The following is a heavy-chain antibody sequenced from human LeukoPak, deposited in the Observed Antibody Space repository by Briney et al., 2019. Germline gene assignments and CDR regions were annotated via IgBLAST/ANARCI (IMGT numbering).Heavy chain of an antibody. J-gene: IGHJ5*02. V-gene: IGHV4-4*02. Sequence: SETLSLTCAVSGGSISSSNWWSWVRQPPGKGLEWIGEIYHSGSTNYNPSLKSRVTISVDKSKNQFSLKLSSVTAADTAVYYCAKRPAYNWFDPWGQGTLVTVSP. CDR3: AKRPAYNWFDP. CDR1: GGSISSSNW. CDR2: IYHSGST.